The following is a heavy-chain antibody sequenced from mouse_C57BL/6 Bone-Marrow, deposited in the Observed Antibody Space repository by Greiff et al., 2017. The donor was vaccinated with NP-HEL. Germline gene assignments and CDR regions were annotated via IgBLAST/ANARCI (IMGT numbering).Heavy chain of an antibody. CDR2: ISYDGSN. J-gene: IGHJ1*03. D-gene: IGHD1-1*01. Sequence: EVQLVESGPGLVKPSQSLSLTCSVTGYSITSGYYWNWIRQFPGNKLEWMGYISYDGSNNYNPSLKNRISITRDTSKNQFFLKLNSVTTEDTATYYCARGRYYGSSPPDYFDVWGTGTTVTVSS. CDR3: ARGRYYGSSPPDYFDV. CDR1: GYSITSGYY. V-gene: IGHV3-6*01.